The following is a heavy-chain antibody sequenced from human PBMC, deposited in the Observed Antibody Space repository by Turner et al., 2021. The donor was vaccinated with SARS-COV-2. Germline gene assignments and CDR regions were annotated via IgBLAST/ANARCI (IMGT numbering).Heavy chain of an antibody. CDR1: GRPFSRYA. CDR3: ATLYQGIAAAGISWFDP. Sequence: QVQLVQSGAEVKKPGSSVKVSCKASGRPFSRYAIGWVRQAPGQGLEWMGRIIPILGTAKYAQKFQGRVTITADKSTSTAYMELRSLRSEDTAVYYCATLYQGIAAAGISWFDPWGQGTLVTVSS. J-gene: IGHJ5*02. CDR2: IIPILGTA. V-gene: IGHV1-69*04. D-gene: IGHD6-13*01.